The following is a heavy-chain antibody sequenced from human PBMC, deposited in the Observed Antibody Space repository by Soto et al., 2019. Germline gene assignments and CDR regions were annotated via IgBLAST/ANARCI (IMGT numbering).Heavy chain of an antibody. CDR2: INPNSGGT. J-gene: IGHJ3*02. CDR3: ARGLEDSSSGKRVRAFDI. V-gene: IGHV1-2*04. D-gene: IGHD6-6*01. CDR1: GYTFTGYY. Sequence: ASVKVSCKASGYTFTGYYMHWVRQAPGQGLEWMGWINPNSGGTNYAQKFQGWVTMTRDTSISTAYMELSRLRSDDTAVYYCARGLEDSSSGKRVRAFDIWGQGTMVTVAS.